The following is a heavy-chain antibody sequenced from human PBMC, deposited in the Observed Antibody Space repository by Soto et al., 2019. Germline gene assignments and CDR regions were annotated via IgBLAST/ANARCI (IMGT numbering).Heavy chain of an antibody. V-gene: IGHV4-34*01. CDR2: INHSGST. CDR3: ARPSRFDY. D-gene: IGHD6-6*01. J-gene: IGHJ4*02. CDR1: GGSFSDYY. Sequence: QVQLQQWGAGLLKPSETLSLTCAVYGGSFSDYYWSWIRQPPGKGLEWIGEINHSGSTNYNPSLKSRVTIPVDTSKSQFSLKLSSVTAADTAVYYCARPSRFDYWGQGTLVTVSS.